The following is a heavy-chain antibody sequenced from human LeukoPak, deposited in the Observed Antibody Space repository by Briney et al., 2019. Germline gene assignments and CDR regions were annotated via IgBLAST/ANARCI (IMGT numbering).Heavy chain of an antibody. V-gene: IGHV3-21*01. D-gene: IGHD3-9*01. J-gene: IGHJ4*02. CDR1: GFTFNIFS. CDR3: ARDPMKYDILTGFYS. CDR2: IISDGAVT. Sequence: PGGSLSLSCAASGFTFNIFSMSWVRQAPGKGLEWVSSIISDGAVTHYADSVRGRFTVSRDNAKNSVYLQMTGLKVDDTAIYYCARDPMKYDILTGFYSWGQGVLVTVSS.